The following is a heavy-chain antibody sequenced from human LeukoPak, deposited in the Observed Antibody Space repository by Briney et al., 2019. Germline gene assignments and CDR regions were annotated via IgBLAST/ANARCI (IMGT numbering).Heavy chain of an antibody. CDR2: INHSGST. D-gene: IGHD3-10*01. Sequence: PTETLSLTCAVYGGSFSGYYWSWIRQPPGKGLEWIGEINHSGSTNYNPSLKSRVTISVDTSKNQFSLKLSSVTAADTAVYYCASNSFDYYGSGSYSVDYWGQGTLVTVSS. V-gene: IGHV4-34*01. CDR1: GGSFSGYY. J-gene: IGHJ4*02. CDR3: ASNSFDYYGSGSYSVDY.